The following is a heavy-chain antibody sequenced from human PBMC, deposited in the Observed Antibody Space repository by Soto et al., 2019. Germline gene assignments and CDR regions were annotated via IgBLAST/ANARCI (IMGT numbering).Heavy chain of an antibody. Sequence: SETLSLTCTVSGGSISSYYWSWIRQPAGKGLEWIGRIYTSGSTNYNPSLKSRVTMSVDTSKNQFSLKLSSVTAADTAVYYCARLAPIAAADGMDVWGQGTTVTVSS. D-gene: IGHD6-13*01. CDR3: ARLAPIAAADGMDV. CDR1: GGSISSYY. V-gene: IGHV4-4*07. J-gene: IGHJ6*02. CDR2: IYTSGST.